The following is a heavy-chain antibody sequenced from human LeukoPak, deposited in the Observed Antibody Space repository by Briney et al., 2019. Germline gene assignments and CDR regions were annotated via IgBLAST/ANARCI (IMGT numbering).Heavy chain of an antibody. J-gene: IGHJ3*02. CDR3: ARGPYSYDSSGAFDI. Sequence: PSETLSLTCTVSGGSISSYYWSWIRQPPGKGLEWIGYIYYSGSTNYNPSLKSRVTISVDTSKNQFSLKLSFVTAADTAVYFCARGPYSYDSSGAFDIWGQGTMVTVSS. CDR1: GGSISSYY. V-gene: IGHV4-59*08. CDR2: IYYSGST. D-gene: IGHD3-22*01.